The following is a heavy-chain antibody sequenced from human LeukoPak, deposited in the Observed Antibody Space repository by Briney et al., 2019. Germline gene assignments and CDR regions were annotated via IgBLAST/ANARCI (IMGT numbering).Heavy chain of an antibody. Sequence: SETLSLTCTVSGGSISSSSYYWSWIRQHPGKGLEWIGYIYYSGSTYYNPSLKSRVTISVDTSKNQFSLKLSSVTAADTAVYYCARTVTTGPYYFDYWGQGTLVTVSS. CDR3: ARTVTTGPYYFDY. D-gene: IGHD4-17*01. J-gene: IGHJ4*02. CDR2: IYYSGST. CDR1: GGSISSSSYY. V-gene: IGHV4-31*03.